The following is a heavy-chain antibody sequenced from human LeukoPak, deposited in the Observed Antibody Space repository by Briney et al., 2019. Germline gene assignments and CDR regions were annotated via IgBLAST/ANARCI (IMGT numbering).Heavy chain of an antibody. CDR3: ARGRFGSC. CDR2: ISSSGNSI. Sequence: GGSLRLSCTASGFTFSGYEMNWVRQAPGKGLEWVSYISSSGNSIYYAASVKGRLTTSRDNDKTSLYLQMNRLRAEDMAVYYCARGRFGSCWGQGTLVTVSS. V-gene: IGHV3-48*03. J-gene: IGHJ1*01. D-gene: IGHD6-13*01. CDR1: GFTFSGYE.